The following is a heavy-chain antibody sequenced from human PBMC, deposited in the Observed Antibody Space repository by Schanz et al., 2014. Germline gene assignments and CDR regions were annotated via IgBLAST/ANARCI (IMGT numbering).Heavy chain of an antibody. D-gene: IGHD3-10*01. CDR1: GFNFTNHA. Sequence: QVHLVESGGGVVQPERSLRLSCAASGFNFTNHAIHWVRQGQGNGLQWVAIISSDGSKKLYADSVKARFTISRDNSKNSVSLQMDSLRPEDTAVYFCAKDLHSNSGNYYSYYFDSWGPGALVTVSS. CDR3: AKDLHSNSGNYYSYYFDS. J-gene: IGHJ4*02. CDR2: ISSDGSKK. V-gene: IGHV3-30*18.